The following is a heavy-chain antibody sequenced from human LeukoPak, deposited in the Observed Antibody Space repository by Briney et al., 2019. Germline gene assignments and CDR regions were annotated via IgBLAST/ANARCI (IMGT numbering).Heavy chain of an antibody. CDR3: VREKSGGTYDY. V-gene: IGHV1-2*02. CDR2: INPNSGGT. CDR1: GYTLSDHY. D-gene: IGHD3-16*01. J-gene: IGHJ4*02. Sequence: ASVKVSCKASGYTLSDHYMNWVRQAPGQGLEWMGWINPNSGGTNYAQKFQGRVTMTRDASISSVYMELSSLRSDDTAVYYCVREKSGGTYDYWGQGTLVTVSS.